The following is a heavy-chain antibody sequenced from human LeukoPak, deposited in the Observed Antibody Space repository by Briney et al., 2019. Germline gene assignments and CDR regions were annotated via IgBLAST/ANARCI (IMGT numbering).Heavy chain of an antibody. V-gene: IGHV3-48*04. CDR1: GFTFSSYW. J-gene: IGHJ6*03. Sequence: GGSLRLSCAASGFTFSSYWMSWVRQAPGKGLEWVSYISSSGSTIYYADSVKGRFTISRDNAKNSLYLQMNSLRAEDTAVYYCARAPSKYDFWSGYHYYYMDVWGKGTTVTVSS. CDR2: ISSSGSTI. D-gene: IGHD3-3*01. CDR3: ARAPSKYDFWSGYHYYYMDV.